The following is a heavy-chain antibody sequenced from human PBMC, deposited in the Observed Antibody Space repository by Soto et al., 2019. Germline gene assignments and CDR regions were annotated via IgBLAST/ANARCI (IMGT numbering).Heavy chain of an antibody. CDR2: INPNNGNT. Sequence: QVHIVQSGAEVKEPGASVNISCKTSGYTFVSYAIHWVRQAPGQGLEWMGWINPNNGNTRYSQKFQGRVSITRDTSARTAYMELSSLKSADTAVYYCARRVSAFDMWGQGTKVTVSS. D-gene: IGHD2-8*01. V-gene: IGHV1-3*01. J-gene: IGHJ3*02. CDR3: ARRVSAFDM. CDR1: GYTFVSYA.